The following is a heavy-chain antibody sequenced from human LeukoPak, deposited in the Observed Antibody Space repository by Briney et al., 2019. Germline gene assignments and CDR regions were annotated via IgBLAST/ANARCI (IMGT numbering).Heavy chain of an antibody. V-gene: IGHV1-18*01. CDR2: ISTYNGNT. CDR1: GYTFTTYG. J-gene: IGHJ4*02. CDR3: ARDAIQGRLTSDY. D-gene: IGHD1-1*01. Sequence: APVKVSCKASGYTFTTYGISWVRQAPGQGLEWMGWISTYNGNTNYAQNLQGRVTMTTDTSTSTAYMELRSLRFDDTAVYYCARDAIQGRLTSDYWGQGTLVTVSS.